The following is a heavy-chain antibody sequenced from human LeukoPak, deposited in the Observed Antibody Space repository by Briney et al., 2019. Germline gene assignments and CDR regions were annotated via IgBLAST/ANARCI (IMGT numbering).Heavy chain of an antibody. D-gene: IGHD2-15*01. J-gene: IGHJ4*02. CDR3: VRQDCSGGACYLDF. V-gene: IGHV3-7*01. CDR2: IKEDGSER. CDR1: AFIFSGHW. Sequence: GGSLRLSCEGSAFIFSGHWMNWVRQTPGKGLEWVASIKEDGSERQYVDSVKGRFSISRDSSKNTLHLQMNSLRTEDTAVYYCVRQDCSGGACYLDFWGQGTPVTVSS.